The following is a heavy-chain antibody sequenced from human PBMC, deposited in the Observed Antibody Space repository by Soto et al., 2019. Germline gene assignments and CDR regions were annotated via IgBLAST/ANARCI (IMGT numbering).Heavy chain of an antibody. Sequence: EVQLVESGGGLVRPGRSLRLSCTASGFTFDDYAMHWVRQAPGRGLGWVSGITWNSGNIAYADSVKGRFTIARDDDNNPLYLQTNSLRPEDTALYYCVKDSYADFHRVLSTAEYFFDYWGHGTLVTVSS. CDR2: ITWNSGNI. V-gene: IGHV3-9*01. CDR1: GFTFDDYA. D-gene: IGHD2-2*01. J-gene: IGHJ4*01. CDR3: VKDSYADFHRVLSTAEYFFDY.